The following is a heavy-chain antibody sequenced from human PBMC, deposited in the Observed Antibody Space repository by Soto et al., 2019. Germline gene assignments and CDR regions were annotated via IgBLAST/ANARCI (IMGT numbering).Heavy chain of an antibody. CDR1: GGSISIGGYY. V-gene: IGHV4-31*03. Sequence: QVQLQESGPGLVKPSQTLSLTCTVSGGSISIGGYYWTWIRQHPRKGLELIGYTSYSGDTYYSPSLRSRLAISVDTSNNQFALKLSSVTAADTAVYYCARAVGYCSDTSCGAQFVYWGQGTLVAVSS. D-gene: IGHD2-2*01. CDR3: ARAVGYCSDTSCGAQFVY. CDR2: TSYSGDT. J-gene: IGHJ4*02.